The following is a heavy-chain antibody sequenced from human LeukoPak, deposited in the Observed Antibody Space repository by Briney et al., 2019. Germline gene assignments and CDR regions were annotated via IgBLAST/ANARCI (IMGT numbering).Heavy chain of an antibody. CDR1: GGSISSSSYY. Sequence: PSETLSLTCTVSGGSISSSSYYWGWIRQPPGKGLEWIGSIYYSGSTYYNPSLKSRVTISVDTSKNQFSLKLSSVTAADTAVYYCARGQRGYYYGSGSHVNWFDPWGQGTLVTVSS. CDR2: IYYSGST. D-gene: IGHD3-10*01. V-gene: IGHV4-39*07. J-gene: IGHJ5*02. CDR3: ARGQRGYYYGSGSHVNWFDP.